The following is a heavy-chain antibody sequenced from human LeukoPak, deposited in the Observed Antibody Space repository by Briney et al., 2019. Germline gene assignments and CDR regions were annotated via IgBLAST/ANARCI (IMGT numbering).Heavy chain of an antibody. J-gene: IGHJ4*02. CDR3: ARYEQQLKNFDY. D-gene: IGHD6-13*01. CDR2: IYPGDSDT. Sequence: GESLKISCKGSGYSFTSYWIGWVRQMPGKGLEWMGIIYPGDSDTRYSPSFQGQVTISADKSISTAYLQWSSLKASDPAIYYCARYEQQLKNFDYWGQEPLVTVSS. CDR1: GYSFTSYW. V-gene: IGHV5-51*01.